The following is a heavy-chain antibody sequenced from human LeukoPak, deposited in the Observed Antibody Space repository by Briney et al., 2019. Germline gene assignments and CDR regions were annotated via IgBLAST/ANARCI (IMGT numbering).Heavy chain of an antibody. CDR2: IYTSGST. J-gene: IGHJ4*02. CDR3: ARGNIVGATLTHFDY. V-gene: IGHV4-4*07. D-gene: IGHD1-26*01. CDR1: GGSISSYY. Sequence: SETLSLTCTVSGGSISSYYWSWIRQPAGKGLEWIGRIYTSGSTNYNPSLKSRVTMSVDTSKNQFSLKLSSVTAADTAVYYCARGNIVGATLTHFDYWGQGTLVTVSS.